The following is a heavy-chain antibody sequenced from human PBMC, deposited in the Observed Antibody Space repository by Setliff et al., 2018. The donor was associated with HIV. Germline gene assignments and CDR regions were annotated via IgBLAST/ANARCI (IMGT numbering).Heavy chain of an antibody. D-gene: IGHD4-4*01. V-gene: IGHV1-46*01. Sequence: ASVKVSCKASGYTFTSCFMHWVRQAPGQGLEYMGIINPSDGTTDYTQKFQDRVTMTSDTSTSTVYMELRSLRSEDTAIYYCVKEYHTEVTDTRVANYFDYWGQGTLITVSS. CDR2: INPSDGTT. CDR1: GYTFTSCF. J-gene: IGHJ4*02. CDR3: VKEYHTEVTDTRVANYFDY.